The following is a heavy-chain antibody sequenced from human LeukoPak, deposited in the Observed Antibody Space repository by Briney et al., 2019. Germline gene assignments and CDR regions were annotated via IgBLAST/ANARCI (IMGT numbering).Heavy chain of an antibody. CDR3: ARSVAGNYYYGMDV. Sequence: SETLSLTCTVSGGFISSYYWSWIRQPPGKGLEWIGYIYYSGSTNYNPCLKSRVTIAVDTSKNQFSLKLSSVTAADMAVYYCARSVAGNYYYGMDVWGQGTTVTVSS. CDR1: GGFISSYY. D-gene: IGHD6-19*01. J-gene: IGHJ6*02. CDR2: IYYSGST. V-gene: IGHV4-59*01.